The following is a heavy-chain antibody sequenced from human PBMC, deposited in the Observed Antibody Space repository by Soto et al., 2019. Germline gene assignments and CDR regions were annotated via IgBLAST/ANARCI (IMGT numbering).Heavy chain of an antibody. D-gene: IGHD1-1*01. CDR3: ARDSSYTGKVY. CDR2: IYYSGST. Sequence: SETLSLTCTVSGGSISSGHYYWSWIRQPPGKGLEWIGYIYYSGSTYYNPSLKSRVTISVDTSKNQFSLKLSSVTAADTAVHYCARDSSYTGKVYWGQGILVTVSS. CDR1: GGSISSGHYY. V-gene: IGHV4-30-4*01. J-gene: IGHJ4*02.